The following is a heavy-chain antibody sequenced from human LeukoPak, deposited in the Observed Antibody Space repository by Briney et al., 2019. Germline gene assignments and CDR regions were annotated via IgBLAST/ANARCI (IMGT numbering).Heavy chain of an antibody. CDR2: TYYRSKWYN. D-gene: IGHD3-10*01. V-gene: IGHV6-1*01. CDR1: GDSVSSNSAA. Sequence: SQTLSLTCAISGDSVSSNSAAWNWIRQSPSRGLEWLGRTYYRSKWYNDYAVSVKSRITINPDTSKNQFSLQLNSVTPEDTAVTWCGISVWRSYYYGSRSYGYYYGMDVWGQGTTVTVSS. CDR3: GISVWRSYYYGSRSYGYYYGMDV. J-gene: IGHJ6*02.